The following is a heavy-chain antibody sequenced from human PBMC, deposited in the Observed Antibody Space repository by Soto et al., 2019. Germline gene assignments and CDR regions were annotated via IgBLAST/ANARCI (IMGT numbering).Heavy chain of an antibody. D-gene: IGHD1-7*01. CDR2: MSSSGLT. V-gene: IGHV4-28*01. CDR3: AKLKDGNWFDP. Sequence: PSETLSLTCAVFGFSMSRSSWWGWIRQPPGKGLEWIGYMSSSGLTYYNPSLESRVTTSLDTSRNQFSLSLSSVTAVDTAIYFCAKLKDGNWFDPWGQGTLVTVSS. J-gene: IGHJ5*02. CDR1: GFSMSRSSW.